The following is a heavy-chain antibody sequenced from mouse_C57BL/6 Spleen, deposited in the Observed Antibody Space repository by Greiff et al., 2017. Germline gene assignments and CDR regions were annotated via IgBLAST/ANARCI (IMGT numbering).Heavy chain of an antibody. Sequence: VQLQQSGAELVRPGASVKLSCKASGYTFTDYYINWVKQRPGQGLEWIARIYPGSGNTYYNGKFKGKATLTAEKSSSTAYMQLSSLTSEDSAVYFCALDSSGEDYWGQGTTLTVSS. D-gene: IGHD3-2*02. CDR3: ALDSSGEDY. CDR2: IYPGSGNT. CDR1: GYTFTDYY. J-gene: IGHJ2*01. V-gene: IGHV1-76*01.